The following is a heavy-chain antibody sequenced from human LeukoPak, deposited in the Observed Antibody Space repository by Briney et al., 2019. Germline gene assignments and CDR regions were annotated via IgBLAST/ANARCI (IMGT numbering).Heavy chain of an antibody. CDR3: ARDAAGYSNSWYLDWFDP. CDR2: IYHSGST. CDR1: GYSISSGYY. D-gene: IGHD6-13*01. V-gene: IGHV4-38-2*02. Sequence: SETLSLTCTVSGYSISSGYYWGWIRQPPGKGLEWIGSIYHSGSTYYNPSLKSRVTISVDTSKNQFSLKLSSVTAADTAVYYCARDAAGYSNSWYLDWFDPWGQGTLVTVSS. J-gene: IGHJ5*02.